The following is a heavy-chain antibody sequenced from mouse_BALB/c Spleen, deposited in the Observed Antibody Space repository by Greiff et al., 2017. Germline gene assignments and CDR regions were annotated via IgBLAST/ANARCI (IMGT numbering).Heavy chain of an antibody. CDR2: IFPGDGST. CDR1: GYTFTSYD. V-gene: IGHV1S56*01. D-gene: IGHD3-1*01. J-gene: IGHJ2*01. CDR3: ARWATTAMDY. Sequence: QVQLQQPGAELVKPGASVKLSCTASGYTFTSYDINWVRQRPEQGLEWIGWIFPGDGSTKYNEKFKGTATLTTHKSSSTAYMQLSRLTTEDSAVFFCARWATTAMDYWGQGTTLTVSS.